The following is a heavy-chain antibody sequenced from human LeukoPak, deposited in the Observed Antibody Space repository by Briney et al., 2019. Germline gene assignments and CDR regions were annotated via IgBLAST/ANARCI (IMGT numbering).Heavy chain of an antibody. CDR2: ISSGSSYI. CDR3: ATSRDSGRFDY. Sequence: GGSLRLSCAASGFTFSSYSMNWVRQAPGKGLEWVSSISSGSSYIYYADSVRGRLTISRDNARNSLYLQMNSLRAEDAAVYYCATSRDSGRFDYWGQGTLVTVSS. V-gene: IGHV3-21*01. D-gene: IGHD2-8*02. J-gene: IGHJ4*02. CDR1: GFTFSSYS.